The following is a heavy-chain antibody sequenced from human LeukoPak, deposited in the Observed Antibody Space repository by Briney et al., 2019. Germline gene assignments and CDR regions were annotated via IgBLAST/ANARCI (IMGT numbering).Heavy chain of an antibody. CDR1: GGSISSGGYY. J-gene: IGHJ4*02. CDR2: IYYSGST. D-gene: IGHD3-22*01. V-gene: IGHV4-39*01. CDR3: ARLKYYYDSSGYSGLFDY. Sequence: SETLSLTCTVSGGSISSGGYYWGWIRQPPGKGLEWIGSIYYSGSTYYNPSLKSRVTISVDTSKNQFSLKLSSVTAADTAVYYCARLKYYYDSSGYSGLFDYWGQGTLVTVSS.